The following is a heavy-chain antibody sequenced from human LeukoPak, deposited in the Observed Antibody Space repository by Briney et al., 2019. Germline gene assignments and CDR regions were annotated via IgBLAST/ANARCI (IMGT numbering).Heavy chain of an antibody. J-gene: IGHJ4*02. CDR2: VSKRGGFT. Sequence: GGSLRLSCAASGFTFSSYAMSWVRQAPGKGLEWVSAVSKRGGFTYYADSVKGRFTISRDNAKNALYLQVNRLRAEDTAIYYCAKSDPFIEGAGMFDYWGRGTLVTVSS. V-gene: IGHV3-23*01. CDR1: GFTFSSYA. CDR3: AKSDPFIEGAGMFDY. D-gene: IGHD6-13*01.